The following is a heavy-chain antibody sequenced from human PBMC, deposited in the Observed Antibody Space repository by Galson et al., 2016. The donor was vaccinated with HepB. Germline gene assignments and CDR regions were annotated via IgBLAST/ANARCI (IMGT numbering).Heavy chain of an antibody. CDR3: ARGYYNAMDV. J-gene: IGHJ6*02. Sequence: SLRLSCAASGFRFSSYGMHWVRQAPGKGLEWVAVISYDGNKQYYADSVKGRVTISRDKSKNTLHLQMNSLRGDDTAVYYCARGYYNAMDVWGQGTTVTVSS. CDR2: ISYDGNKQ. V-gene: IGHV3-30*03. CDR1: GFRFSSYG.